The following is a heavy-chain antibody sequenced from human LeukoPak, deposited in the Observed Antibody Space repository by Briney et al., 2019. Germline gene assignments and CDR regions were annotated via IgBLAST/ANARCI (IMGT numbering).Heavy chain of an antibody. CDR2: IDYSGRT. J-gene: IGHJ4*02. Sequence: SETLSLTCTVSGGSISSYYWSWIRQPPGRGLEWIAYIDYSGRTNYNPSLKSRVTISVDTSKNQFSLKVSSVTAADTAVYYCARRRSITIFGVVLYYFDYWGQGTLVTVSS. V-gene: IGHV4-59*01. CDR1: GGSISSYY. CDR3: ARRRSITIFGVVLYYFDY. D-gene: IGHD3-3*01.